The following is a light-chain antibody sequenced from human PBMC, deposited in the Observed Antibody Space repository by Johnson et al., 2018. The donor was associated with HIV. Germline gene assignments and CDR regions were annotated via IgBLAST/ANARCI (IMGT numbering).Light chain of an antibody. CDR2: ENN. J-gene: IGLJ1*01. CDR3: GTWDTSLGAQYV. CDR1: TSNIGNNY. Sequence: QSVLTQPPSVSAAPGQKVTISCSGSTSNIGNNYVSWYQQLPGTAPKLVMHENNKRPSGIPDRFSGSKSGTSATLGITGLQTGDEADYYCGTWDTSLGAQYVFGSGTKVTVL. V-gene: IGLV1-51*02.